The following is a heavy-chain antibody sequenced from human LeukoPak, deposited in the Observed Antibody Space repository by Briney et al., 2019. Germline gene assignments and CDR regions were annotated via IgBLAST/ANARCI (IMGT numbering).Heavy chain of an antibody. J-gene: IGHJ5*02. D-gene: IGHD6-19*01. CDR3: ARESALAGPGWFDP. Sequence: GASVKVSCKASGYTFTSYDINWVRQATGQGLEWMGWMNPNSGNTGYAQKFQGRVTMTRNTSISTAYMELSSLRSEDTAVYYCARESALAGPGWFDPWGQGTLVTVSS. V-gene: IGHV1-8*01. CDR1: GYTFTSYD. CDR2: MNPNSGNT.